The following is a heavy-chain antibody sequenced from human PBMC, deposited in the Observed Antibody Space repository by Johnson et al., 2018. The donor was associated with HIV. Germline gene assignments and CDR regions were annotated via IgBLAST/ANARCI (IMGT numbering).Heavy chain of an antibody. CDR3: ARGPVMFRGVTDAFDI. CDR2: ISYDGSNK. CDR1: GFTFSSYA. Sequence: QVQLVESGGGVVQPGRSLRLSCAASGFTFSSYAMHWVRQAPGKGLEWVAVISYDGSNKYYADSVKGRFTISRDNSKNPLYLQMNSLRAEDTAVYYCARGPVMFRGVTDAFDIWGQGTMVTVSS. D-gene: IGHD3-10*01. V-gene: IGHV3-30-3*01. J-gene: IGHJ3*02.